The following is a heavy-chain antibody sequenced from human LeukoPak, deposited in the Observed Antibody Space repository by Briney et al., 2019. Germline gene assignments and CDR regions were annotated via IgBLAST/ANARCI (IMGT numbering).Heavy chain of an antibody. V-gene: IGHV3-9*01. CDR2: ISWNSGSI. Sequence: PGGSLRLSCAASGFTFDDYAMHWVRQAPGKGLEWVSGISWNSGSIAYADSVKGRFTISRDNAKNSLYLQMNSLRAEDTALYYCAKDFEWELYRGYFDYWGQGTLVTVSS. CDR3: AKDFEWELYRGYFDY. CDR1: GFTFDDYA. J-gene: IGHJ4*02. D-gene: IGHD1-26*01.